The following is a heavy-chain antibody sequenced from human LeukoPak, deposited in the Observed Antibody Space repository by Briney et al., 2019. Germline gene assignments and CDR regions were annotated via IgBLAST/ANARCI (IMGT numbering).Heavy chain of an antibody. CDR1: GFTFGDYA. Sequence: GGSLRLSCTASGFTFGDYAMSWVRQAPGKGLEWVSAISGSGGSTYYADSVKGRFTISRDNSKNTLYLQMNSLRAEDTAVYYCAKGGAVTYFDYWGQGTLVTVSS. V-gene: IGHV3-23*01. J-gene: IGHJ4*02. CDR2: ISGSGGST. D-gene: IGHD4-17*01. CDR3: AKGGAVTYFDY.